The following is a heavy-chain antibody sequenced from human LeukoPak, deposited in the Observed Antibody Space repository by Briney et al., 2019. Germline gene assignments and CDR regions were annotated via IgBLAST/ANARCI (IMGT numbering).Heavy chain of an antibody. CDR1: GRSISSGNYY. CDR2: IYTSGST. J-gene: IGHJ2*01. CDR3: AREFDL. V-gene: IGHV4-61*02. Sequence: PSETLSLTCTVSGRSISSGNYYWNWIRQPAGKGLERIGLIYTSGSTYYNPSLKSRLTISLDTSKNQFSLKLGSVTAADTAVYYCAREFDLWGRGTLVTVSS.